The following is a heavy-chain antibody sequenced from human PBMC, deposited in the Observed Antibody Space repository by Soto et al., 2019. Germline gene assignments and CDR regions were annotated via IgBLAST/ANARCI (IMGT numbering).Heavy chain of an antibody. Sequence: GASVKASCKASGYTFSTYVMHWVRQAPGQRLEWMGWLNAGNDNTEYSQKLQGRVTITRDTSASTVYMELSSLSSEDTAVYYCARVGQNYYGMDVWGQGTTVTVSS. CDR3: ARVGQNYYGMDV. V-gene: IGHV1-3*01. J-gene: IGHJ6*02. D-gene: IGHD3-3*01. CDR1: GYTFSTYV. CDR2: LNAGNDNT.